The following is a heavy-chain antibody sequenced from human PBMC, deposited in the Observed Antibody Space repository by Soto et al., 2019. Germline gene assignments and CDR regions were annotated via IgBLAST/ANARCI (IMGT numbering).Heavy chain of an antibody. CDR3: TVGSYYFESRGYYTY. V-gene: IGHV4-30-4*08. CDR1: GGSISRGDYY. J-gene: IGHJ4*02. CDR2: IYYSGSA. D-gene: IGHD3-22*01. Sequence: SENPSLTCTVSGGSISRGDYYWSWIRQPPGKGLEWIGYIYYSGSAYYNPSLKSRVTISVDTSRSQFSLTLSSVTAADTAVYCITVGSYYFESRGYYTYGAQGTLVTV.